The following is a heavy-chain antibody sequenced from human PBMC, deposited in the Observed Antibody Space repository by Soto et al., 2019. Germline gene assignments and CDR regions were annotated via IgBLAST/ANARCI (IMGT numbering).Heavy chain of an antibody. V-gene: IGHV3-33*01. CDR3: ARDRGAWPFDL. CDR2: IWSDGSNK. CDR1: GFTFSSYG. D-gene: IGHD3-10*01. Sequence: VQLVESGGGVVQPGRSLRLSCVASGFTFSSYGMHWVRQAPGKGLEWVAVIWSDGSNKIYADSVKGRFTISKDNSKNTLYLQMNSLRAEDTAVYYCARDRGAWPFDLWGRGTLVTVSS. J-gene: IGHJ2*01.